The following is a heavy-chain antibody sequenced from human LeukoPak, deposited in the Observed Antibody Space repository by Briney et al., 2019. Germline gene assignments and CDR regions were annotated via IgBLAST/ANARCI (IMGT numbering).Heavy chain of an antibody. J-gene: IGHJ4*02. V-gene: IGHV3-53*01. CDR3: ARDLGGPYSSSWYEDY. Sequence: GGSLRLSCAVSGFIVSSNYMSWVRQAPGKGLEWVSVIYSGGSTYYADSVKGRFTISRDNSKNTLYLQMDSLRAEDTAVYYCARDLGGPYSSSWYEDYWGQGTLVTVSS. CDR1: GFIVSSNY. D-gene: IGHD6-13*01. CDR2: IYSGGST.